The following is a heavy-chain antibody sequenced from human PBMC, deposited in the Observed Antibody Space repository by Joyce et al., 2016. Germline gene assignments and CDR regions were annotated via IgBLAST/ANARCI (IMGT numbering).Heavy chain of an antibody. V-gene: IGHV4-30-2*01. CDR2: ISHTETT. CDR1: NGSINSGSCS. CDR3: ARGPWNNAFDV. J-gene: IGHJ3*01. Sequence: LQLQESGSGLVKPSQTLSLTCTVSNGSINSGSCSWSWIRQPPEKGLEWIGYISHTETTYYNPSRKSRLTISVDRSLNQVSLKLTSVTAADTALYYCARGPWNNAFDVWGQGTMVTVSS. D-gene: IGHD1/OR15-1a*01.